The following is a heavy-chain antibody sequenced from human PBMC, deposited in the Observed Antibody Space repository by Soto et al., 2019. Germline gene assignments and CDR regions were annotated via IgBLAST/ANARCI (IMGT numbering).Heavy chain of an antibody. CDR2: MNPNSGNT. V-gene: IGHV1-8*01. D-gene: IGHD6-13*01. Sequence: ASVKVSCKASGYTFTSYDINWVRQATGQGLEWMGWMNPNSGNTGYAQKFQGRVTMTRNTSISTAYMELSSLRSEDTAVYYCARVNSPWGSSQRGGWFDPWGQGTLVTVSS. CDR1: GYTFTSYD. J-gene: IGHJ5*02. CDR3: ARVNSPWGSSQRGGWFDP.